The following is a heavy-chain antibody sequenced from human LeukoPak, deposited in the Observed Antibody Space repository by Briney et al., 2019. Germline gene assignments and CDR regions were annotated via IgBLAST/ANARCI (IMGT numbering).Heavy chain of an antibody. CDR2: IYTSEST. V-gene: IGHV4-61*02. CDR1: GGSISSGSYY. Sequence: SQTLSLTCTVSGGSISSGSYYWSWIRQPAGKGLEWIGRIYTSESTNYNPSLKSRVTISVDTSKNQFSLKLSSVTAADTAVYYCAREGYGDYVRPFDYWGQGTLVTVSS. D-gene: IGHD4-17*01. J-gene: IGHJ4*02. CDR3: AREGYGDYVRPFDY.